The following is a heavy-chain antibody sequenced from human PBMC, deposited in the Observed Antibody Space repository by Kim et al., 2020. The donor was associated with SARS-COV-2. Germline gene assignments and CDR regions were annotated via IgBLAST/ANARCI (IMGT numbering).Heavy chain of an antibody. Sequence: GESLKISCKGSGYSFTSYWIGWVRQMPGKGLEWMGIIYPGDSDTRYSPSFQGQVTISADKSISTAYLQWSSLKASDTAMYYCARRLSYYDSSGYYQYYFDYWGQGTLVTVSS. V-gene: IGHV5-51*01. J-gene: IGHJ4*02. D-gene: IGHD3-22*01. CDR3: ARRLSYYDSSGYYQYYFDY. CDR2: IYPGDSDT. CDR1: GYSFTSYW.